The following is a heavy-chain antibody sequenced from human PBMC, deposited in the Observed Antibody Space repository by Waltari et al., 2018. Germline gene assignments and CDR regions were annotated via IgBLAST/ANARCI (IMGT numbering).Heavy chain of an antibody. Sequence: QITLKESGPTLVKPTQTLTLTCTFSGFSLTTNEVGVGWIRQPPGKALEWLALIYWNGDKRYGPSLESRLTITKDTSKNQVVLTMTNMDPVDTATYYCVHENLFGRSWYLDYWGQGTLVTVSS. CDR1: GFSLTTNEVG. CDR2: IYWNGDK. V-gene: IGHV2-5*01. J-gene: IGHJ4*02. D-gene: IGHD3-10*01. CDR3: VHENLFGRSWYLDY.